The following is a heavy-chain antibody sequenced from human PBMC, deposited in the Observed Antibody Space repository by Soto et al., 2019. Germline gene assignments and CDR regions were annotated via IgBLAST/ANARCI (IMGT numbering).Heavy chain of an antibody. D-gene: IGHD2-15*01. CDR2: IIPILGIA. Sequence: QVQLVQSGAEVKKPGSSVKVSCKASGGTFSSYTISWVRQAPGQGLEWMGRIIPILGIANYAQKFQGRVTLTADKSTSTAYVELSSLRAEDTAVYYCARLSGMATTVAGPYFHYWGQGTLVTVSS. J-gene: IGHJ4*02. V-gene: IGHV1-69*02. CDR1: GGTFSSYT. CDR3: ARLSGMATTVAGPYFHY.